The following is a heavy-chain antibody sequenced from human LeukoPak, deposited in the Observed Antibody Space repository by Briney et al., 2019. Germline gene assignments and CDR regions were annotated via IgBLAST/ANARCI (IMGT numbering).Heavy chain of an antibody. CDR3: AREGTTVTHFDY. CDR1: GGSISSYY. D-gene: IGHD4-17*01. V-gene: IGHV4-59*01. CDR2: IYSGGST. J-gene: IGHJ4*02. Sequence: PSETLSLTCTVSGGSISSYYWSWIRQPPGKGLEWIGYIYSGGSTNYNPSLKSRVTISVDTSKNQFSLKLSSVTAADTAVYYCAREGTTVTHFDYWGQGTLVTVSS.